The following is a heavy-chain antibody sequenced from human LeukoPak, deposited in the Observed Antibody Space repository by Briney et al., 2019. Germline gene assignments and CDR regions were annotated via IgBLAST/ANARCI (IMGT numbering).Heavy chain of an antibody. CDR3: AKDSFALEPRNWFDP. CDR1: GFTFSIYA. J-gene: IGHJ5*02. Sequence: PGGSLTLSCAVSGFTFSIYAMNWVRQAPGRGLECVSAINGSGGTTYYADSVKGRFTISRDNSKNTLYLQINSLRAEDTAVYYCAKDSFALEPRNWFDPWGQGTLVTVSS. CDR2: INGSGGTT. V-gene: IGHV3-23*01. D-gene: IGHD1-1*01.